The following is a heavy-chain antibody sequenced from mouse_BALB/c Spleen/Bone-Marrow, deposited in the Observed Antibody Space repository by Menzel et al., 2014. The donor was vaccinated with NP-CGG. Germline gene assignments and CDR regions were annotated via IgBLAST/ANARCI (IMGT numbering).Heavy chain of an antibody. CDR2: FHPFNDDT. CDR1: GYTFTTYP. D-gene: IGHD3-3*01. V-gene: IGHV1-47*01. Sequence: VQLVESGAEVVKPGASVKMSCKALGYTFTTYPIEWMKQNHGKSLEWIGNFHPFNDDTKYNEKFKDKAKLTVEKSSSTVYLEVSRLTSDDSGIYYCARKGPRNAMDYWGQGTSVTVSS. CDR3: ARKGPRNAMDY. J-gene: IGHJ4*01.